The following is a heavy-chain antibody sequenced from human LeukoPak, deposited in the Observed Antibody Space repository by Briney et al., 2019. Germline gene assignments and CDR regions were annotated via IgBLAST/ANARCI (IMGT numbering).Heavy chain of an antibody. CDR3: ATAGIVLDTGAEFLLH. D-gene: IGHD2-8*01. CDR2: FDPEEGET. CDR1: GDTLTELS. V-gene: IGHV1-24*01. Sequence: ASVKVSCKLSGDTLTELSMHWVRQSPGKGLEWMGGFDPEEGETIYAQRFQGRVTMTEDTVTDTAHMELSSLTSEDTAVYYCATAGIVLDTGAEFLLHWGQSTLVTVS. J-gene: IGHJ1*01.